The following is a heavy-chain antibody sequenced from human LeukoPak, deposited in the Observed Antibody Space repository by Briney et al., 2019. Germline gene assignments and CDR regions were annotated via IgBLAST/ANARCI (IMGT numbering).Heavy chain of an antibody. CDR3: ARHRAEAGTKEDSFDI. Sequence: ASVKVSCKASGYIFTKYYMHWVRQAPGQGLEWMGRINPSAGSTMYAQRFQGRLTLTRDTSTRTVYMYLSSLRSEDTALYYCARHRAEAGTKEDSFDIWGQGTMVTVSS. D-gene: IGHD6-13*01. J-gene: IGHJ3*02. CDR2: INPSAGST. V-gene: IGHV1-46*01. CDR1: GYIFTKYY.